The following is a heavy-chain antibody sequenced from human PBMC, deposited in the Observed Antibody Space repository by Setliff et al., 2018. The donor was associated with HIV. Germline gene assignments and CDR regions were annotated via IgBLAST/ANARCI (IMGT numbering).Heavy chain of an antibody. CDR3: AHRPLSADDFDY. V-gene: IGHV2-5*01. Sequence: VSGPTLVNPTQTLTLTCTFSGFSLNTPGLGVGWIRQPPGEALEWLALIYWNNDKRYNPSLGSRLSITKDTSKNLVVLVMTNMDAVDTATYYCAHRPLSADDFDYWGQGTQVTVSS. J-gene: IGHJ4*02. CDR1: GFSLNTPGLG. CDR2: IYWNNDK.